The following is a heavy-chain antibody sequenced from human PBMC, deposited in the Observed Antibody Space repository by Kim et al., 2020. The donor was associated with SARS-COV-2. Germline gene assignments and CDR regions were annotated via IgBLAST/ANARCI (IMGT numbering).Heavy chain of an antibody. CDR2: IIPIFGTA. CDR3: ARPHRRGEKPYYNWNDRVEGYYGMDV. Sequence: SVKVSCKASGGTFSSYAISWVRQAPGQGLEWMGGIIPIFGTANYAQKFQGRVTITADESTSTAYMELSSLRSEDTAVYYCARPHRRGEKPYYNWNDRVEGYYGMDVWGQGTTVTVSS. V-gene: IGHV1-69*13. CDR1: GGTFSSYA. D-gene: IGHD1-20*01. J-gene: IGHJ6*02.